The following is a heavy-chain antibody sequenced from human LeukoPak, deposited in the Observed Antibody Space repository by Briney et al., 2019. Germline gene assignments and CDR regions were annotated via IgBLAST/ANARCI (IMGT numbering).Heavy chain of an antibody. Sequence: GGSLRLSCAASGFTVNSNYMSWVRQAPGKGLEWVSVIYSGGSTYYADSVKGRFTISRDNSKNTLYLQMNSLRAEDTAVYYCARGSSGWFSYFDYWGQGTLVTVSS. CDR2: IYSGGST. CDR3: ARGSSGWFSYFDY. V-gene: IGHV3-53*01. D-gene: IGHD6-19*01. J-gene: IGHJ4*02. CDR1: GFTVNSNY.